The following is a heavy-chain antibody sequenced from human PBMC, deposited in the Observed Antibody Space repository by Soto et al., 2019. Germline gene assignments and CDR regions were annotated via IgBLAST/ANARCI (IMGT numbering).Heavy chain of an antibody. V-gene: IGHV3-9*01. J-gene: IGHJ4*02. CDR3: ARPAAGVPSVGYYFDN. D-gene: IGHD6-13*01. Sequence: EVQLVESGGGLVQPGRSLRLSCAASGFTFDEYAMHWVRQAPGKGLEWVSGISWNSGSIGYADSVKGRFTISRDNAKNSLYLQMNSLRVEDTALYYCARPAAGVPSVGYYFDNWGQGTPGTVSS. CDR2: ISWNSGSI. CDR1: GFTFDEYA.